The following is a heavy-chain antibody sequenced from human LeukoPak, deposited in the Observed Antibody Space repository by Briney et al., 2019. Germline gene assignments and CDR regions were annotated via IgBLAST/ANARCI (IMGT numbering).Heavy chain of an antibody. V-gene: IGHV1-69*05. CDR1: GYTFTGYY. J-gene: IGHJ5*02. CDR3: ARGQGSDNWFDP. CDR2: IIPIFGTA. Sequence: SVKVSCKASGYTFTGYYMHWVRQAPGQGLEWMGRIIPIFGTANYAQKFQGRVTITTDESTSTAYMELSSLRSEDTAVYYCARGQGSDNWFDPWGQGTLVTVSS.